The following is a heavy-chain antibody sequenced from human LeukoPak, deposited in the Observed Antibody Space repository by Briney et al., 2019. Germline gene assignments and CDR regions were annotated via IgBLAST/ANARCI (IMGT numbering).Heavy chain of an antibody. V-gene: IGHV4-4*02. CDR2: VHLDGRT. CDR3: AREGGFYRPLDY. J-gene: IGHJ4*02. CDR1: GGSITTTIW. D-gene: IGHD3-3*01. Sequence: PSETLSLTCGVSGGSITTTIWWTWVRQPPGKGLEWIGEVHLDGRTNYNPSLESRLTISVDLSENHISLRLTSVTAADTAVYYCAREGGFYRPLDYSGQGTLVTVSS.